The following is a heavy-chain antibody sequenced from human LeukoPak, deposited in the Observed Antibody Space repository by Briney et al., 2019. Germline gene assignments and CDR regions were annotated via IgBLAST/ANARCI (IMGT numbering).Heavy chain of an antibody. J-gene: IGHJ4*02. CDR1: GFTFSSND. CDR2: ITGSSDRT. Sequence: GGSLRLSCAASGFTFSSNDMTWVRQAPGKGLEWVSAITGSSDRTYYADSVKGRFTISRDNSKNTLYLQMNSLRAEDTAIYYCAKSGLNRFDYWGQGTLVTVSS. D-gene: IGHD2-15*01. CDR3: AKSGLNRFDY. V-gene: IGHV3-23*01.